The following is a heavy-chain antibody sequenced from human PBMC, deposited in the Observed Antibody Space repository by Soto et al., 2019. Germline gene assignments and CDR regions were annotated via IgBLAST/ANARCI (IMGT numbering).Heavy chain of an antibody. CDR1: GYTLTELS. Sequence: ASVKVSCKVSGYTLTELSMHWVRQAPGKGLEWMGGFDPEDGETIYAQKFQGRVTMTEDTSTDTAYMELSSLRSEDTAVYYCATFTAAAGPLDYWGQGTLLTVSS. CDR3: ATFTAAAGPLDY. V-gene: IGHV1-24*01. J-gene: IGHJ4*02. D-gene: IGHD6-13*01. CDR2: FDPEDGET.